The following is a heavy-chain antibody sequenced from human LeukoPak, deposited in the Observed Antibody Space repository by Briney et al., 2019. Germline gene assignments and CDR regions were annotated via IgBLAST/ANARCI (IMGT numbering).Heavy chain of an antibody. J-gene: IGHJ3*02. CDR2: IYYSGST. CDR1: GGSISSYY. V-gene: IGHV4-59*01. Sequence: SETLSLTCTVSGGSISSYYWSWIRQPPGKGLEWIGYIYYSGSTNYNPSLKSRVTISVDTSKNQFSLKLSSVTAAATAVYYCAREERWLQKRGPYDAFDIWGQGTMVTVSS. CDR3: AREERWLQKRGPYDAFDI. D-gene: IGHD5-24*01.